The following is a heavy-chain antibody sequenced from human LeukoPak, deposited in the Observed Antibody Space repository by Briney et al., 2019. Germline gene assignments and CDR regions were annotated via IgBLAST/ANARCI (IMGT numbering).Heavy chain of an antibody. CDR1: GFTFSSYA. D-gene: IGHD3-22*01. Sequence: PGGSLRLSCAASGFTFSSYAMSWVRQAPGKGLEWVSAISGSGGSTYYADSVKGRFTIYRDNSKNSLYLQMNSLTAEDTAVYYCAKVHYYDSSGYYWEDYWGQGTLVTVSS. CDR3: AKVHYYDSSGYYWEDY. CDR2: ISGSGGST. V-gene: IGHV3-23*01. J-gene: IGHJ4*02.